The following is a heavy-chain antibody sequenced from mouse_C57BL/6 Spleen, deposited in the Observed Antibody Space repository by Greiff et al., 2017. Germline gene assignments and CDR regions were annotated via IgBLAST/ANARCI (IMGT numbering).Heavy chain of an antibody. CDR1: GFTFSSYG. J-gene: IGHJ2*01. V-gene: IGHV5-6*01. D-gene: IGHD3-2*02. Sequence: EVQLVESGGDLVKPGGSLKLSCAASGFTFSSYGMSWVRQTPDKRLEWVATISSGGSYTYYPDSVKGRFTISRDNAKNTLYLQMSSLKSEDTAMYYCARQDSSGYNYFDYWGQGTTLTVSS. CDR3: ARQDSSGYNYFDY. CDR2: ISSGGSYT.